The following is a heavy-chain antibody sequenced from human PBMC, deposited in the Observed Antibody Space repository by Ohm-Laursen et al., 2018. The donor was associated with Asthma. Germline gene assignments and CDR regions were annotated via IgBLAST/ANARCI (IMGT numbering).Heavy chain of an antibody. V-gene: IGHV4-61*01. CDR3: AKSAGGYCSSGSCFKFDP. Sequence: GTLSLTCTVSGGSVSSGSYYWSWIRQPPGKGLEWIGYVYYSGSTSYNPSPKSRVTISVDTSKNQFSLKLSSVTAADTAVYYCAKSAGGYCSSGSCFKFDPWGQGTLVTVSS. J-gene: IGHJ5*02. D-gene: IGHD2-15*01. CDR1: GGSVSSGSYY. CDR2: VYYSGST.